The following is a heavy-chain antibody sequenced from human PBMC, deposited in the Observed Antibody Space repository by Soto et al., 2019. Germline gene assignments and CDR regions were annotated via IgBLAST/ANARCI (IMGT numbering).Heavy chain of an antibody. D-gene: IGHD2-15*01. CDR3: ASYCSGGSCYSLRFDY. V-gene: IGHV3-21*01. CDR1: GFTFSSYS. Sequence: GGSLRLSCAASGFTFSSYSMNWVRQAPGKGLEWVSSISSSSSYIYYADSVKGRFTISRDNAKNSLYLQMNSLRAEDTAVYYCASYCSGGSCYSLRFDYWGQGTLVTVSS. CDR2: ISSSSSYI. J-gene: IGHJ4*02.